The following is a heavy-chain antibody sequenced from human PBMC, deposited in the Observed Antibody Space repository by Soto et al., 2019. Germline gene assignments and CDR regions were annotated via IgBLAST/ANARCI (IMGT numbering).Heavy chain of an antibody. D-gene: IGHD4-17*01. CDR2: TSSDGNTK. J-gene: IGHJ4*01. CDR3: AKDAGDFGTFDY. V-gene: IGHV3-30-3*01. CDR1: GFTFSSFA. Sequence: QVQLVESGGGVVQPGNSLRLSCAVSGFTFSSFAMQWVRQAPGKGLEWVAVTSSDGNTKFYADSVKGRFTISRDNSKNMLYLQLNNLRPEDTAVYYCAKDAGDFGTFDYWGHGTLVTVSS.